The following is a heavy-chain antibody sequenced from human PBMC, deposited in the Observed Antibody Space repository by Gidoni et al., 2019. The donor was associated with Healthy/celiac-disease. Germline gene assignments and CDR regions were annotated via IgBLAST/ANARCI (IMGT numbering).Heavy chain of an antibody. CDR3: ARYCSGGSCYPGAFDY. CDR2: IYYSGST. Sequence: QLQLQESGPGLVKPSETLSLTCTVSGGSISSSSYYWGWIRQPPGKGLEWIGSIYYSGSTYYNPSLKSRVTISVDTSKNQFSLKLSSVTAADTAVYYCARYCSGGSCYPGAFDYWGQGTLVTVSS. V-gene: IGHV4-39*01. J-gene: IGHJ4*02. D-gene: IGHD2-15*01. CDR1: GGSISSSSYY.